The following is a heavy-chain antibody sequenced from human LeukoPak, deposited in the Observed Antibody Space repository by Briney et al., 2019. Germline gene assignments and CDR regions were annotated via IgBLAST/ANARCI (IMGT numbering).Heavy chain of an antibody. CDR3: STLTSRGLSDS. J-gene: IGHJ4*02. D-gene: IGHD1-20*01. CDR1: GFTFSDYY. CDR2: IKSKADGETI. Sequence: GGSLRLSCAASGFTFSDYYMSWIRQAPGKGLEWVGRIKSKADGETIDYAAPVKGRFTFSRDDSKNMLYLQMNSLKSEDTAVYYCSTLTSRGLSDSWGQGTLVTVSS. V-gene: IGHV3-15*01.